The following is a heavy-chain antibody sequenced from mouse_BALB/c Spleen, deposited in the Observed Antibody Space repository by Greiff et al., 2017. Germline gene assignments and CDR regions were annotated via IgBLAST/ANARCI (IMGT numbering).Heavy chain of an antibody. CDR3: ARHYGSSAMDY. CDR2: IYPGDGDT. V-gene: IGHV1-87*01. Sequence: QVQLKQSGAELARPGASVKLSCKASGYTFTSYWMQWVKQRPGQGLEWIGAIYPGDGDTRYTQKFKGKATLTADKSSSTAYMQLSSLASEDSAVYYCARHYGSSAMDYWGQGTSVTVSS. J-gene: IGHJ4*01. CDR1: GYTFTSYW. D-gene: IGHD1-1*01.